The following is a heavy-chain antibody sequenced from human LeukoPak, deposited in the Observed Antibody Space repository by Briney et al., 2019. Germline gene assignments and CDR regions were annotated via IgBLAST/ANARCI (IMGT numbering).Heavy chain of an antibody. CDR1: GGSFSGYY. D-gene: IGHD3-22*01. J-gene: IGHJ4*02. Sequence: PSETLSRTCAGYGGSFSGYYWSWIRQPPGKGLEWIGEINYSENTNWIGEIKHSENTNYNPSLKSRVTISVDTPKTQFSLQLRSVTAADTAVYYCARNFDSSGYYLAYWGPGNLVTVSS. V-gene: IGHV4-34*01. CDR3: ARNFDSSGYYLAY. CDR2: IKHSENT.